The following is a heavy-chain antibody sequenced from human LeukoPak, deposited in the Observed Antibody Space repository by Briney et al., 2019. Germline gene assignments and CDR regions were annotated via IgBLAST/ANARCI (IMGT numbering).Heavy chain of an antibody. CDR3: ARTPLGYCSSTSCYRFDY. D-gene: IGHD2-2*01. CDR1: GGTFSGYT. V-gene: IGHV1-69*02. J-gene: IGHJ4*02. CDR2: IIPILGIA. Sequence: GASVKVSCKASGGTFSGYTISWVRQAPGQGLEWMGRIIPILGIANYAQKFQGRVTITADKSTSTAYMELSSLRSEDAAVYYCARTPLGYCSSTSCYRFDYWGQGTLVTVSS.